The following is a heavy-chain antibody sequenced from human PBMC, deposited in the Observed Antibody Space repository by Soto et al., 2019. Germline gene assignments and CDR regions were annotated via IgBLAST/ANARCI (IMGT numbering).Heavy chain of an antibody. J-gene: IGHJ4*02. Sequence: ASVKVSCKASGYMLTAYYTHWVRQAPGQGLEWMGWINPNSGGRNYAQRFQGRITMTRDTSISTVYMELSSLRSGDTAVYYCARGELYNMNNLGFDYWGQGTPVTVSS. CDR3: ARGELYNMNNLGFDY. CDR1: GYMLTAYY. V-gene: IGHV1-2*02. CDR2: INPNSGGR. D-gene: IGHD1-20*01.